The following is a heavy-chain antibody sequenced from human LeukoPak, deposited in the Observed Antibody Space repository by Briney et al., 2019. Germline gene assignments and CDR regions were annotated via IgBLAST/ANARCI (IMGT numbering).Heavy chain of an antibody. CDR2: NNSSSTYI. V-gene: IGHV3-21*06. CDR3: ASRVVVGKGYFDY. D-gene: IGHD2-2*01. CDR1: GLPFLYYP. J-gene: IGHJ4*02. Sequence: GRLTLAFPASGLPFLYYPLIWVRPAPGRGLEWVSVNNSSSTYIYYSDSVKGRFTISRDNPKNSLYLQMNSLRGEDTAVYYCASRVVVGKGYFDYWCRGTLVTVSS.